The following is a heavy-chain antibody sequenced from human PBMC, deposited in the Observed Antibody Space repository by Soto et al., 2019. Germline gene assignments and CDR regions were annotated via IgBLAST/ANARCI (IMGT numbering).Heavy chain of an antibody. V-gene: IGHV3-23*01. J-gene: IGHJ3*02. D-gene: IGHD4-17*01. CDR3: ASHYGDYDDACDI. CDR2: ISGSGGST. CDR1: GFTFSSYA. Sequence: EVQLLESGGGLVQPGGSLRLSCAASGFTFSSYAMSWVRQAPGKGLEWVSAISGSGGSTYYADSVKGRFTISRDNSKNTLYLQMNSLRAEDTAVYYCASHYGDYDDACDIWGQGTMVTVSS.